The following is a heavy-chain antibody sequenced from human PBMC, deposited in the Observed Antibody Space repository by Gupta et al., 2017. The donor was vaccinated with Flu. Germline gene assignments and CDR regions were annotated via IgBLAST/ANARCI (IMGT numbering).Heavy chain of an antibody. CDR2: ISAYRGNT. V-gene: IGHV1-18*01. D-gene: IGHD3-16*01. Sequence: QVQLVQSGAEAKKPGASVKVSCKTSGYSFTDYGISWVRQAPGQGLEWRGWISAYRGNTNYAQNLQGRVTMTTDTSTNTAYMEVMSLRSDDTAVYYCARDAPFRGSLYWGQGTLVTVSS. J-gene: IGHJ4*02. CDR3: ARDAPFRGSLY. CDR1: GYSFTDYG.